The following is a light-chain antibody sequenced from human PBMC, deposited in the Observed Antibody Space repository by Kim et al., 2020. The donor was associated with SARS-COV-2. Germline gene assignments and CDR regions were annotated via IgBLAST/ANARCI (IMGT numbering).Light chain of an antibody. Sequence: QSVTISCTGISSDINGYYYVSWYQQHPGKAPKLRIYDVNRRPSGVPDRFSGSRSGNTASLTISELQSEDEADYSCCSFVSPHTLRMFGGGTKVTVL. V-gene: IGLV2-11*03. CDR1: SSDINGYYY. CDR2: DVN. J-gene: IGLJ3*02. CDR3: CSFVSPHTLRM.